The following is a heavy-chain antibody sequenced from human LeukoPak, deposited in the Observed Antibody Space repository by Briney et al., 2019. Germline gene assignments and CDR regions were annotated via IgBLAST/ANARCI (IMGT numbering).Heavy chain of an antibody. V-gene: IGHV4-39*07. CDR2: IYHSGST. CDR3: AEQWLVRSPFDY. CDR1: GGSISSSSYY. D-gene: IGHD6-19*01. Sequence: SETLSLTCTVSGGSISSSSYYWGWIRQPPGKGLEWIGSIYHSGSTYYNPSLKSRVTISVDTSKNQFSLKLSSVTAADTAVYYCAEQWLVRSPFDYWGQGTLATVSS. J-gene: IGHJ4*02.